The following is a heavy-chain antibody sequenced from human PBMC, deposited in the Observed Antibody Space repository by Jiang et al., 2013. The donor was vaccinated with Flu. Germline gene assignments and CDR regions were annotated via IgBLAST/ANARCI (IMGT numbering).Heavy chain of an antibody. CDR2: IYHSGST. D-gene: IGHD3-3*01. J-gene: IGHJ2*01. V-gene: IGHV4-4*02. CDR3: ARDAGIFGLADWYFDL. Sequence: VSGGSISSSNWWSWVRQPPGKGLEWIGEIYHSGSTNYNPSLKSRVTISVDKSKNQFSLKLSSVTAADTAVYYCARDAGIFGLADWYFDLWGRGTLVTVSS. CDR1: GGSISSSNW.